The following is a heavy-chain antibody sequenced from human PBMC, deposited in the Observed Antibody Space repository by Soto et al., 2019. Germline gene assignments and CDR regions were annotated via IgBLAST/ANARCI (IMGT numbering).Heavy chain of an antibody. J-gene: IGHJ3*02. V-gene: IGHV1-8*01. CDR2: MNPNSGNT. CDR1: GYTFTSYD. Sequence: ASVKVSCKASGYTFTSYDINWVRQATGQGLEWMGWMNPNSGNTGYAQKYQGRVTMTRNTSISTAYMELSSLRSEDTAVYYCARECQWELLYAFDIWGQGTMVTVSS. CDR3: ARECQWELLYAFDI. D-gene: IGHD1-26*01.